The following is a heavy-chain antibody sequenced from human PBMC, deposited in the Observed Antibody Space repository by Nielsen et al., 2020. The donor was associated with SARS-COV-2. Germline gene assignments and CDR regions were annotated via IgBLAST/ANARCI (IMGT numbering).Heavy chain of an antibody. CDR2: IIPILGIA. D-gene: IGHD2-2*02. J-gene: IGHJ5*02. CDR1: GYTFTSYG. Sequence: SVKVSCKASGYTFTSYGISWVRQAPGQGLEWMGRIIPILGIANYAQKFQGRVTITADKSTSTAYMELSSLRSEDTAVYYCARDTGYCSSTSCYKGVTGFDPWGQGTLVTVSS. V-gene: IGHV1-69*04. CDR3: ARDTGYCSSTSCYKGVTGFDP.